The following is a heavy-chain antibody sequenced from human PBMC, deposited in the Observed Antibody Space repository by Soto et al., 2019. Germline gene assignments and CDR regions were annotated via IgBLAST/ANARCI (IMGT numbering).Heavy chain of an antibody. Sequence: GGSLRRSCAASGFSFSHYMRWVRQAPGKGLXXVXFIFXGXXTXXXDSVKGRFTMSRDISKNTLYLQMNSLRVDDTAVYFCVKEFKGAFDHWGPGTLVTVSS. CDR1: GFSFSHY. D-gene: IGHD3-16*01. V-gene: IGHV3-53*01. J-gene: IGHJ4*02. CDR2: IFXGXXT. CDR3: VKEFKGAFDH.